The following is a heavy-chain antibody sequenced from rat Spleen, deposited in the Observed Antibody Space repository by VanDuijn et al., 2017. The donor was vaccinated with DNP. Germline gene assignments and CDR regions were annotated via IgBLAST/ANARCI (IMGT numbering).Heavy chain of an antibody. CDR2: ITSGTGTT. CDR3: TTSILRVFDY. CDR1: GFTFNSYW. J-gene: IGHJ2*01. D-gene: IGHD1-6*01. V-gene: IGHV5-31*01. Sequence: EVQLVESGGDLVQPGRSLKLSCVASGFTFNSYWMTWIRQVPGKGLEWIASITSGTGTTSYADAVKGRFMISRDDTKNTLSLQMDSLRSEDTATYYCTTSILRVFDYWGQGVMVTVSS.